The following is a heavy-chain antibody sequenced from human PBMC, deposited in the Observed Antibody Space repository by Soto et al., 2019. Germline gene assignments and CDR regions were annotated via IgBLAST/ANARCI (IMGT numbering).Heavy chain of an antibody. CDR2: IYPSGMP. J-gene: IGHJ4*02. Sequence: SETLSLTCTVSGGSISNAAYSWSWIRQPPGKGLEWIGYIYPSGMPFYNPSLRSRVAISIDRSNDQFSLNLKSVTAADTAVYYCARERGGYGLFDSWGQGTLVTVSS. CDR3: ARERGGYGLFDS. D-gene: IGHD5-18*01. V-gene: IGHV4-30-2*01. CDR1: GGSISNAAYS.